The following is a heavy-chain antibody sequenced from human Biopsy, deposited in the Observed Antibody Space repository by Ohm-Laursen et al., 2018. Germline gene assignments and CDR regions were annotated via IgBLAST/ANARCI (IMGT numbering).Heavy chain of an antibody. CDR1: GFTFSNYA. J-gene: IGHJ2*01. Sequence: SLRLSCSASGFTFSNYAMHWVRQAPGKGLEWVAVISYHGSDKYYAGSVQGRFIISRDNSNNTLYVQMNSLRHEDTAVYYCVKDVKERVGWFGYFDLWGRSTLVTVSS. D-gene: IGHD3-10*01. V-gene: IGHV3-30*18. CDR2: ISYHGSDK. CDR3: VKDVKERVGWFGYFDL.